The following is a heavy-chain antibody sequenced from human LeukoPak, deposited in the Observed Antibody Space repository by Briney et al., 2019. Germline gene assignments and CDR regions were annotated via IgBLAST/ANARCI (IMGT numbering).Heavy chain of an antibody. D-gene: IGHD3-10*01. J-gene: IGHJ4*02. Sequence: SETLSLTCTVSGGSISSSSYYWGWIRLPPGKGLEWIGSICYSGSTYYNPSLKSRVTISVDTSKNQFSLKLSSVTAADTAVYNCARYYYGSGSLSFDYWGQGTLVTVSS. CDR2: ICYSGST. V-gene: IGHV4-39*07. CDR1: GGSISSSSYY. CDR3: ARYYYGSGSLSFDY.